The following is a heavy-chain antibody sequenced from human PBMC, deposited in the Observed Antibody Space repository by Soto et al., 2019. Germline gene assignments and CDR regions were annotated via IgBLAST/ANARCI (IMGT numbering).Heavy chain of an antibody. J-gene: IGHJ3*02. V-gene: IGHV3-21*01. Sequence: VQLVESGGGLVKPGGSLRLSCAASGFTFSSYSMNWVRQAPGKGLEWVSYISSGSSYIYYADSVKGRFTISRDNAKNSMYLQMNNLIGDDMAVDYCARDSFTMIVLGDAFDIWGQGTMVTVSS. CDR2: ISSGSSYI. CDR1: GFTFSSYS. CDR3: ARDSFTMIVLGDAFDI. D-gene: IGHD3-22*01.